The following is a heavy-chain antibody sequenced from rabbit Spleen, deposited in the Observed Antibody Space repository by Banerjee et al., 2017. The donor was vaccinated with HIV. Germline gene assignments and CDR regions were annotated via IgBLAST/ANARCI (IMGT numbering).Heavy chain of an antibody. D-gene: IGHD8-1*01. CDR1: GFDFSRFG. CDR2: IDPVFGIT. J-gene: IGHJ6*01. V-gene: IGHV1S47*01. CDR3: ARDGAGGSYSTYGMDL. Sequence: QEQLVESGGGLVQPGGSLTLSCKASGFDFSRFGVSWVRQAPGKGLEWIGYIDPVFGITYYANWVNGRFSISRENAQNTVFLQMTSLTAADTATYFCARDGAGGSYSTYGMDLWGPGTLVTVS.